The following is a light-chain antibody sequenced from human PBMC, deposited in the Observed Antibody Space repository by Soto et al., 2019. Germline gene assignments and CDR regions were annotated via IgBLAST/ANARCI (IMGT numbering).Light chain of an antibody. Sequence: EIVLTQSPGTVSLSPGERATLSCRASQSVTSSYLAWYQQKPGQAPRLLIYGVSSRATGIPDRFSGSGAGTDLTLTSRLKPEDLAVYYCQQYGDSPLTFGGGTKVDIK. V-gene: IGKV3-20*01. CDR3: QQYGDSPLT. J-gene: IGKJ4*01. CDR2: GVS. CDR1: QSVTSSY.